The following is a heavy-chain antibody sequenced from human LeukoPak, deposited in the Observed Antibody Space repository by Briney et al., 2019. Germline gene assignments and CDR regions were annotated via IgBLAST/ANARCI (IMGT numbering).Heavy chain of an antibody. J-gene: IGHJ3*02. V-gene: IGHV3-21*01. CDR2: ISSSSSYI. D-gene: IGHD4-11*01. CDR1: GFTLSTYA. CDR3: ARERGGKQDYPFPPYAFDI. Sequence: GGSLRLSCAASGFTLSTYAMNWVRQAPGKGLEWVSSISSSSSYIYYADSVKGRFTISRDNAKNSLYLQMNSLRAEDTAVYYCARERGGKQDYPFPPYAFDIWGQGTMVTVSS.